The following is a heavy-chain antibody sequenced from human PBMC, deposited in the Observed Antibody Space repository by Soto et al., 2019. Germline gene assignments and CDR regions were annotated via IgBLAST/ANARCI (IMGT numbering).Heavy chain of an antibody. J-gene: IGHJ6*02. V-gene: IGHV4-31*03. CDR2: IYYSGST. CDR3: ARGPKNLGGSFYYGMDV. CDR1: GGSIRSDGFY. Sequence: QVQLHESGPGLVKPSQTLSLTCTVSGGSIRSDGFYWTWVRHLPGKGLEWVGFIYYSGSTYYNPSLKSRLTISMDSSRNQFFLRLSSVTAADMAVYYCARGPKNLGGSFYYGMDVWGQGTTVTVSS.